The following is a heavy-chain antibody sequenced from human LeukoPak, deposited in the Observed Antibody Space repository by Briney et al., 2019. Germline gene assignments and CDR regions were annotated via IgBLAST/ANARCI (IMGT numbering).Heavy chain of an antibody. J-gene: IGHJ4*02. Sequence: GGSLRLSCAASGFTFSSYAMSWVRQAPGKGLEWVSAISGSGGSAYYADSVKGRFTISRDNSKNTLYLQMNSLRAEDTAVYYCAKMGAKQWLARFDYWGQGTLVTVSS. D-gene: IGHD6-19*01. CDR2: ISGSGGSA. V-gene: IGHV3-23*01. CDR3: AKMGAKQWLARFDY. CDR1: GFTFSSYA.